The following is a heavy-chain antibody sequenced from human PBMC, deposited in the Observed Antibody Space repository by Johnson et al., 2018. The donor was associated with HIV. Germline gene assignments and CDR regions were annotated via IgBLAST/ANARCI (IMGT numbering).Heavy chain of an antibody. J-gene: IGHJ3*02. CDR1: GFTFDDYA. D-gene: IGHD6-19*01. CDR3: AKDLRLSSGQWLVQGGACDI. Sequence: VQLVESGGGVVQPGRSLRLSCAASGFTFDDYAMHWVRQAPGKGLEWVSGISWISGTIGYADSVKGRFTISRDNAKKSLYLQMDSLRAEDTALYYCAKDLRLSSGQWLVQGGACDIWGQGTMVTVSS. CDR2: ISWISGTI. V-gene: IGHV3-9*01.